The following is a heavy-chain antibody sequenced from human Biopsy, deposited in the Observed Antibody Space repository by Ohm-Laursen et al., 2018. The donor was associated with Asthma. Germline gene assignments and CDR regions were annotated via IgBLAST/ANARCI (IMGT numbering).Heavy chain of an antibody. Sequence: SLGLSCAASGFTFSSYGMHWVRQAPGKGLEWVAVISYDGSNKYYADSVKGRFTISRDNSKNTLYLQMNSLRAEDTAVYYCAKAERYFDWYWFDPWGQGTLVTVSS. J-gene: IGHJ5*02. CDR3: AKAERYFDWYWFDP. CDR2: ISYDGSNK. D-gene: IGHD3-9*01. V-gene: IGHV3-33*05. CDR1: GFTFSSYG.